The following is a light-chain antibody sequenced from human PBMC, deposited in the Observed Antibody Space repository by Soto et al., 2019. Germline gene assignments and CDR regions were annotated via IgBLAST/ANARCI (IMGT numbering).Light chain of an antibody. Sequence: EVVLTQSPGTLSLSPGERATLSCRASQSVSTSLGWYQQKPGQAPRLLIYDASNRATGIPARFSGSGSGTDFALAISSLEPEDFAVYYCQQGSSWPRTFGQGTSVELK. J-gene: IGKJ1*01. CDR3: QQGSSWPRT. CDR2: DAS. CDR1: QSVSTS. V-gene: IGKV3-11*01.